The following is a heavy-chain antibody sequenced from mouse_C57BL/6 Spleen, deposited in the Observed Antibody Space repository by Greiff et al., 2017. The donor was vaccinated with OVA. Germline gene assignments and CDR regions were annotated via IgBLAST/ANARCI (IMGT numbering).Heavy chain of an antibody. CDR1: GYTFTSYW. J-gene: IGHJ4*01. V-gene: IGHV1-64*01. CDR2: IHPNSGST. Sequence: QVQLQQTGAGLVKPGPSFKLSCKASGYTFTSYWMHWVKQRPGQGLEWIGMIHPNSGSTNYNEKFKSKATLTVDKSSSTAYMQLSSLTSEDSAVYYCARSTTVVATDYAMDYWGQGTSVTVSS. CDR3: ARSTTVVATDYAMDY. D-gene: IGHD1-1*01.